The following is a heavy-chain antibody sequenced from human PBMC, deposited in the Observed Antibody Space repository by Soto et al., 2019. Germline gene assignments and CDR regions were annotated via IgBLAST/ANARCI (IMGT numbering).Heavy chain of an antibody. CDR1: GFTFSSYR. CDR3: ARYIRGPTVFSLDF. V-gene: IGHV3-30*03. D-gene: IGHD1-26*01. CDR2: ISYYGSNK. Sequence: GGSLRLACAASGFTFSSYRVHWVRQPPGKGLEWVAVISYYGSNKYYADSVKGRFTISRDNAKNTLYLQMNSLRAEDTAVYYCARYIRGPTVFSLDFWGPGVLVTVSS. J-gene: IGHJ4*02.